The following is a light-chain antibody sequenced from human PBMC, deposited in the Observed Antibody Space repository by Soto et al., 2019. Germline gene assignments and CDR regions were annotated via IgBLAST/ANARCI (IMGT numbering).Light chain of an antibody. CDR2: GTD. V-gene: IGLV8-61*01. CDR1: SGSVSTRDY. CDR3: VLNLTGGLKV. J-gene: IGLJ3*02. Sequence: QTVVTQEPSISVSPGGTVTLTCGLTSGSVSTRDYPSWYQQTPGQAPRTLIYGTDTRASGVPDRFSGSIVGDKAALTITGAQAEDESNYYCVLNLTGGLKVYGEGTKLTVL.